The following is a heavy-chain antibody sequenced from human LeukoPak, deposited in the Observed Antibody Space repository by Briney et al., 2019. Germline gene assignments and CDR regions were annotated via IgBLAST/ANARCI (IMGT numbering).Heavy chain of an antibody. CDR1: GGSISSYY. J-gene: IGHJ1*01. Sequence: SETLSLTCTVSGGSISSYYWNWIRQPPGKGLEWIGYIYDSGSTDYNPSLKSRITISIDTPKNQFSLKLNSVTAADTAVYYCARHVGSRKMVAQYFQQWGQGTLVTVSS. D-gene: IGHD2-8*01. CDR2: IYDSGST. V-gene: IGHV4-59*08. CDR3: ARHVGSRKMVAQYFQQ.